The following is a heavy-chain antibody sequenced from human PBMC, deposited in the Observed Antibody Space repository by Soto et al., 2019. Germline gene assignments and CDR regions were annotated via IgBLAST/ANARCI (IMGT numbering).Heavy chain of an antibody. V-gene: IGHV3-23*01. CDR2: SSGSGGRT. J-gene: IGHJ4*02. D-gene: IGHD3-22*01. CDR3: ASGGYYPY. Sequence: VGSLTLSCAASGFTFSSYAMSCVRQAPGKGLEGVSASSGSGGRTYYADSVKGRFTISRDNSMNTLYLQMNSLRAEDTAVYYCASGGYYPYWGQGTLVTASS. CDR1: GFTFSSYA.